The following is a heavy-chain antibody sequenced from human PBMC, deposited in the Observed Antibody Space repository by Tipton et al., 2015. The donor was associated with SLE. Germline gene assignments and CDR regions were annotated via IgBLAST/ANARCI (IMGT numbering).Heavy chain of an antibody. V-gene: IGHV4-39*07. CDR2: IYYSGST. CDR3: ASYGGSSWGDAFDI. D-gene: IGHD6-13*01. CDR1: GGSMSSSSYY. J-gene: IGHJ3*02. Sequence: LRLSCTVSGGSMSSSSYYWGWIRQAPGKGLEWIGSIYYSGSTYYNPSLKSRVTISVDTSKNQFSLKLSSVTAADTAVYYCASYGGSSWGDAFDIWGQGTMVTFSS.